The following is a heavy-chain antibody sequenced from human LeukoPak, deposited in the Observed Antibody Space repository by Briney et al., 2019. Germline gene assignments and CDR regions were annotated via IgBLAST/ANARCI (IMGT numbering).Heavy chain of an antibody. D-gene: IGHD2-15*01. CDR3: ARETRSGGTLLDY. CDR1: GYTFTGYY. CDR2: INPNSGGT. V-gene: IGHV1-2*02. J-gene: IGHJ4*02. Sequence: ASVKVSCKASGYTFTGYYMHWVRQAPGQGLEWMGWINPNSGGTNYAQKFQGRVTMTRDTSISTACMELSRLRSDDTAVYYCARETRSGGTLLDYWGQGTLVTVSS.